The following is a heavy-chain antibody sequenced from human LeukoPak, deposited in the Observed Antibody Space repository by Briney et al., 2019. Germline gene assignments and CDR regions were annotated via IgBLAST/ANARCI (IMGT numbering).Heavy chain of an antibody. CDR3: ARGGGLDV. CDR2: INHNGNVN. J-gene: IGHJ6*02. V-gene: IGHV3-7*03. Sequence: GGSLRLSCAASGFTFSSYWMNWARQAPGKGLEWVASINHNGNVNYYVDSVKGRFTISRDNAKNSLYLQLSNLRAEDTAVYFCARGGGLDVWGQGATVTVSS. CDR1: GFTFSSYW. D-gene: IGHD3-16*01.